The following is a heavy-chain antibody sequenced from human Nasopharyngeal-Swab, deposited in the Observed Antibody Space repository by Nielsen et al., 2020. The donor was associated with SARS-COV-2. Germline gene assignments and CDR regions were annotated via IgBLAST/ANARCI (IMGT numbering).Heavy chain of an antibody. CDR3: AMYCGATSCSAHY. D-gene: IGHD2-21*01. CDR2: IYYDGST. CDR1: GSSVSSSSHY. J-gene: IGHJ4*02. V-gene: IGHV4-61*01. Sequence: GSLRLSCRVSGSSVSSSSHYWSWIRQPPGKGLEWIGYIYYDGSTNYNPSLKSRVIMSVDTSKNQFSLKVTSVSAADTAVYYCAMYCGATSCSAHYWGQGTLVTVSS.